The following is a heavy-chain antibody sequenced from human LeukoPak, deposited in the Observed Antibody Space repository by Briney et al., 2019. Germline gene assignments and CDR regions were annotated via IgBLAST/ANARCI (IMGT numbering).Heavy chain of an antibody. D-gene: IGHD3-10*01. Sequence: GGSLRLSCAASGFTFSSYSMNWVRQAPGKGLEWVSSISSSSSYIYYADSVKGRFTISRDNAKNSLYLQMNSLRAEDTAVYYCARVRSMVRGVTQYYFDYWGQGTLVTVSS. V-gene: IGHV3-21*01. CDR3: ARVRSMVRGVTQYYFDY. CDR2: ISSSSSYI. CDR1: GFTFSSYS. J-gene: IGHJ4*02.